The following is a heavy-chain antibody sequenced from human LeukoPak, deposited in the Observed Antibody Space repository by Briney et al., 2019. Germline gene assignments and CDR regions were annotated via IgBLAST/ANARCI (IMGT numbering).Heavy chain of an antibody. V-gene: IGHV3-23*01. J-gene: IGHJ4*02. D-gene: IGHD4-23*01. CDR1: QFNFNKFG. CDR2: ISGNGAST. Sequence: PGGSLRLSCATSQFNFNKFGMTWVRQAPGKGLEWVSSISGNGASTQYADSVQGRFAISRDNSKNTLYLQMNSLRAEDTAVYYCAKERKLLPFDCWGQGTLVTVSS. CDR3: AKERKLLPFDC.